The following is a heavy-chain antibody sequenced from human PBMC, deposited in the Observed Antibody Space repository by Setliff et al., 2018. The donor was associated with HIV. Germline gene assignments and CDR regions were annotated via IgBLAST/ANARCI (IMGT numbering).Heavy chain of an antibody. CDR3: AREWRGRYYYYMDV. J-gene: IGHJ6*03. CDR1: GGSITSSSFY. D-gene: IGHD3-10*01. V-gene: IGHV4-61*02. CDR2: IYTTGST. Sequence: SETLSLTCSVSGGSITSSSFYWSWIRQPAGKGLEWIGRIYTTGSTSYNPSLKSRVTISIDTPKNQFSLKLTSMTAADTAVYYCAREWRGRYYYYMDVWGKGTTVTVSS.